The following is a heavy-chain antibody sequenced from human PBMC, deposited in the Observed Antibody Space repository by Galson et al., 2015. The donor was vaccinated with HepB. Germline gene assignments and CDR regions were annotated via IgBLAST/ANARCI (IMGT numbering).Heavy chain of an antibody. CDR1: GYTFTSYG. CDR2: ISTYNGHT. D-gene: IGHD6-13*01. V-gene: IGHV1-18*04. CDR3: ARDLLAAAADS. Sequence: SVKVSCKASGYTFTSYGFSWGRQAPGQGLEWMGWISTYNGHTDYAQKFQGRVTMTTDTSTSTAYMELRSLRSDDTAVYYCARDLLAAAADSGGQGTLVTVSS. J-gene: IGHJ4*02.